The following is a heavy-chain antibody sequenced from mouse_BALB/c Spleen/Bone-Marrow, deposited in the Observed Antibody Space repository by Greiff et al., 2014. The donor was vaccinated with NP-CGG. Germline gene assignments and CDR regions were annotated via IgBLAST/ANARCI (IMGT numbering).Heavy chain of an antibody. V-gene: IGHV1-14*01. CDR1: GYTFTSYV. CDR2: IHPYNDGT. D-gene: IGHD2-14*01. J-gene: IGHJ2*01. CDR3: ARTILGYHFDY. Sequence: VQLKQSGPEPVKPGASVKTSCKASGYTFTSYVMHWVKQKPGQGLEWIGYIHPYNDGTKYNERFKGKATLTSDKSSSTAYMELSSLTSEDSAVYYCARTILGYHFDYWGQSTTLTVSS.